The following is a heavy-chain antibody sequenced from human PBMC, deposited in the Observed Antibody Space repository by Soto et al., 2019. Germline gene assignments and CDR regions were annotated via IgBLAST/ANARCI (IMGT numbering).Heavy chain of an antibody. CDR1: GGTFSSYA. D-gene: IGHD3-22*01. V-gene: IGHV1-69*01. CDR2: IIPIFGTA. J-gene: IGHJ6*02. Sequence: QVQLVQSGAEVKKPGSSVKVSCKASGGTFSSYAISWVRQAPGQGLEWMGGIIPIFGTANYAQKFQGRVTITADESTSTAYKELSSLRSEDTAVYYCASSSNYYDSSGYYYYYYGMDVWGQGTTVTVSS. CDR3: ASSSNYYDSSGYYYYYYGMDV.